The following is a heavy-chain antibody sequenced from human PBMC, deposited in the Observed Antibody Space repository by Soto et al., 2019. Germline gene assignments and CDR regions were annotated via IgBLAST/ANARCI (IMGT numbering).Heavy chain of an antibody. Sequence: QVQLVESGGGVVQPGRSLRLSCAASGFTFSSYGMHWVRQAPGKGLEWVAVISYDGSNKYYADSVKGRFTISRDNSKHTVYLQMISVAAEDKAVYYCEKDQWGGSYDYYYYGMDVWGQGPTVTV. J-gene: IGHJ6*02. V-gene: IGHV3-30*18. CDR3: EKDQWGGSYDYYYYGMDV. D-gene: IGHD5-18*01. CDR2: ISYDGSNK. CDR1: GFTFSSYG.